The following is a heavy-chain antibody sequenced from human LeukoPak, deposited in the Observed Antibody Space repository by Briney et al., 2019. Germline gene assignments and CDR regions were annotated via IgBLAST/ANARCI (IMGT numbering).Heavy chain of an antibody. D-gene: IGHD3/OR15-3a*01. CDR3: AKRGVVIRVILVGFHKAAYYFES. J-gene: IGHJ4*02. CDR2: ISDSGGST. Sequence: GGSLRLSCAVSGITLSNYGMSWVRQAPGKGLEWVAGISDSGGSTNYADSVKGRFTISRDNPKNTLYLQMNSLRAEDTAVYSCAKRGVVIRVILVGFHKAAYYFESWGQGALVTVSS. CDR1: GITLSNYG. V-gene: IGHV3-23*01.